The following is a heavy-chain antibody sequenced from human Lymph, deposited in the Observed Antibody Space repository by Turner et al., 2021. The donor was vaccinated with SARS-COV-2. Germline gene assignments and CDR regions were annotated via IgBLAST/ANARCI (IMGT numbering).Heavy chain of an antibody. CDR2: INSDGSST. D-gene: IGHD2-15*01. V-gene: IGHV3-74*01. CDR1: GFTFSSYG. CDR3: ARDGGYCSGGSCYSYDAFDI. Sequence: EVQLVESGGGLVQPGGSLRLSCAASGFTFSSYGMHWVRQAPGKGLVWVSRINSDGSSTSYADSVKGRFTISRDNAKNTLYLQMNSLRAEDTAVYYCARDGGYCSGGSCYSYDAFDIWGQGTMVTISS. J-gene: IGHJ3*02.